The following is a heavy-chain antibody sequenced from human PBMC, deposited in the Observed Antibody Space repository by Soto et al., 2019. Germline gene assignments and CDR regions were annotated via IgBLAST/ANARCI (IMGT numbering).Heavy chain of an antibody. CDR2: IIPIFGTA. Sequence: QVQLVQSGAEVKKPGSSVKVSCTASGGTFSSYAISWVRQAPGQGLEWMGGIIPIFGTANYAQKFQGRVTINADESTSTAYMELSSLRSEDTAVYYCARDSADDTTLCTPAYWGQGTLVTVSS. J-gene: IGHJ4*02. D-gene: IGHD6-13*01. CDR1: GGTFSSYA. V-gene: IGHV1-69*01. CDR3: ARDSADDTTLCTPAY.